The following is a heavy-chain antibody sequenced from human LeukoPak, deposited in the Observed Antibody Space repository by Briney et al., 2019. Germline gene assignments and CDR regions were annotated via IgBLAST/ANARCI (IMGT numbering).Heavy chain of an antibody. CDR1: GFTFSSYG. J-gene: IGHJ4*02. D-gene: IGHD6-13*01. V-gene: IGHV3-30*18. CDR3: AKDWAASSSSEGVPDY. Sequence: PGGSLRLSCAASGFTFSSYGMHWVRQAPGKGLEWVAVISYDGSNKYYADSVKGRFTISRDNSKNTLYLQMNSLRAEDTAVYYCAKDWAASSSSEGVPDYWGQGTLVTVSS. CDR2: ISYDGSNK.